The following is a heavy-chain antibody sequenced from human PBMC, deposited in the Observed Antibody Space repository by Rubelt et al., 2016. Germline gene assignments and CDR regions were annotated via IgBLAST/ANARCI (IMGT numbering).Heavy chain of an antibody. D-gene: IGHD3-10*01. CDR3: ARTVLSGFGPLNY. CDR1: SGSINSNNW. V-gene: IGHV4-4*02. CDR2: IYHSGST. Sequence: QVQLQESGPGLVKPSGTLSLNCAVSSGSINSNNWWSWVRQSPEKGLEWIGEIYHSGSTNYSPYLKSRVTISLDKSKNQFSLKMTSVTAAATAIYYCARTVLSGFGPLNYWGQGILVTVSS. J-gene: IGHJ4*02.